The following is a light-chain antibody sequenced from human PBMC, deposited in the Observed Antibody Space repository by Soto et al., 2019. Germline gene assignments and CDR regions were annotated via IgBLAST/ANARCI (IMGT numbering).Light chain of an antibody. CDR2: EVT. J-gene: IGLJ1*01. CDR1: SSDFGDYNY. V-gene: IGLV2-8*01. Sequence: QSVLTQPPSASGSPGQSVTISCTGTSSDFGDYNYVSWYQHHPGKAPKLMIYEVTKRPSGVPDRFSGSKSGNTASLTVSGLQAEDEADYYCSSYAGTNNPYVFGTGTKVTVL. CDR3: SSYAGTNNPYV.